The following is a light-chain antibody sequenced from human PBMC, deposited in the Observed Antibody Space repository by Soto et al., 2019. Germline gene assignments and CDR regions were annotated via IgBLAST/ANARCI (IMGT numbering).Light chain of an antibody. CDR2: DVY. V-gene: IGLV2-14*01. Sequence: QSALTQPASVSGSPGQSIPLSCAGTRSDVGRYTYVSWYQQHPGKAPKLIIYDVYNRPSGVSTRFSVSKSGNTASLTISGLQAEDEADYYCTSYTSTSTPYVFGGGTKVTVL. CDR1: RSDVGRYTY. J-gene: IGLJ1*01. CDR3: TSYTSTSTPYV.